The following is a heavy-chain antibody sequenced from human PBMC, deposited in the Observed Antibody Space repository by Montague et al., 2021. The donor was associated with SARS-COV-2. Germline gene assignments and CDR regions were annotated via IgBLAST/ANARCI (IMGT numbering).Heavy chain of an antibody. D-gene: IGHD4-23*01. J-gene: IGHJ3*01. CDR2: ICYGGST. Sequence: SETLSLTCSVSSDSISSRSYCWAWIRQSPGKGLEWIGNICYGGSTYYNPSLRSRVVMSAETSKSQFSLKLYSVTAADTSIYYCARRRDRSTVVSPAVLDLWGQGTMVIVSS. CDR3: ARRRDRSTVVSPAVLDL. CDR1: SDSISSRSYC. V-gene: IGHV4-39*01.